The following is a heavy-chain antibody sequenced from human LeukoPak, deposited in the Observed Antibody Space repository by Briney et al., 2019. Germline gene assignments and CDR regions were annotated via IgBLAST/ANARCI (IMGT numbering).Heavy chain of an antibody. CDR2: INHSGST. D-gene: IGHD2-2*02. V-gene: IGHV4-34*01. J-gene: IGHJ6*03. CDR3: ARGRSRYCSSTSCYTEDYYYYYMDV. CDR1: GGSFSGYY. Sequence: SETLSLPCAVYGGSFSGYYWSWIRQPPGKGLEWIGEINHSGSTNYNRSLKRRVTISVDTSKNQFSLKLSSVTAADTAVYYCARGRSRYCSSTSCYTEDYYYYYMDVWGKGTTVTVSS.